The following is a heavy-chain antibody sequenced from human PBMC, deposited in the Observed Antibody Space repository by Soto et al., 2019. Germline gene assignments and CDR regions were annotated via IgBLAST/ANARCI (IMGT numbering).Heavy chain of an antibody. J-gene: IGHJ6*02. CDR3: AKEAVAADGGEYYYGMDV. CDR1: GYSFTSYW. V-gene: IGHV5-10-1*01. D-gene: IGHD6-13*01. CDR2: IDPSDSYT. Sequence: GESLKISCKGSGYSFTSYWISWVRQMPGKGLEWMGRIDPSDSYTNYSPSFQGHVTISADKSISTAYLQWSSLKASDTAMYYCAKEAVAADGGEYYYGMDVWGQGTTVTVSS.